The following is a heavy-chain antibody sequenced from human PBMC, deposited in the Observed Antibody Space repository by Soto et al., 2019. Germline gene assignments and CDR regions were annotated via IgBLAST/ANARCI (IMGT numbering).Heavy chain of an antibody. J-gene: IGHJ4*02. D-gene: IGHD4-4*01. CDR3: AKSNRPTATFAY. Sequence: GGSLRLSCAASGFTFSTYGMSWVRQAPGKGLEWVSGISASGGSTYYADSVKGRFTISRDNSKSTMYLQMNSLRAEDTALYYCAKSNRPTATFAYWGMGTLVTVYS. V-gene: IGHV3-23*01. CDR1: GFTFSTYG. CDR2: ISASGGST.